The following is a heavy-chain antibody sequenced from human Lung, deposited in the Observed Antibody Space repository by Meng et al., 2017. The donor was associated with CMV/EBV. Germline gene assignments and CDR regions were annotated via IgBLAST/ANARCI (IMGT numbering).Heavy chain of an antibody. CDR1: GFTFSYYS. V-gene: IGHV3-21*01. Sequence: GESLKISCAASGFTFSYYSMNWVRQAPGKGLEWVSSISSSSSYIYYADSVKGRFTISRDNAKNSLYLQMNSLRAEDTAVYYCAGFGHRNIWWLGIVGCDYWGQGTLVTVSS. CDR3: AGFGHRNIWWLGIVGCDY. D-gene: IGHD2-21*01. CDR2: ISSSSSYI. J-gene: IGHJ4*02.